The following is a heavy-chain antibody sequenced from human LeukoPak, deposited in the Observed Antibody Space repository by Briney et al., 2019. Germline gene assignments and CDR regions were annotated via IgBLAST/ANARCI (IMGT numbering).Heavy chain of an antibody. J-gene: IGHJ4*02. CDR3: AREGYTSSWYSGYYYFDY. D-gene: IGHD6-13*01. CDR2: INTSGRT. CDR1: GGSISSGSYF. Sequence: SETLSLTCTVSGGSISSGSYFWTWIRQPAGKGLEWIWRINTSGRTNYNPSLKSRVTVYVDTSKNQFSLKLRSVTAADTAVFYCAREGYTSSWYSGYYYFDYWGQGTLVTVSS. V-gene: IGHV4-61*02.